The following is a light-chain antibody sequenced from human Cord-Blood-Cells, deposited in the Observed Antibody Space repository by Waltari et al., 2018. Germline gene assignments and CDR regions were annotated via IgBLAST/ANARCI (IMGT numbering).Light chain of an antibody. CDR1: SSDVCGYNY. V-gene: IGLV2-14*01. Sequence: QSALTQPASVSGSPGQSITISCTGTSSDVCGYNYVSWYQQHPGNAPKLMIYEVSNRPSGVSNRFSGSKSGNTASLTISGLQAEDEADYYCSSYTSSSTYVFGTGTKVTVL. CDR2: EVS. CDR3: SSYTSSSTYV. J-gene: IGLJ1*01.